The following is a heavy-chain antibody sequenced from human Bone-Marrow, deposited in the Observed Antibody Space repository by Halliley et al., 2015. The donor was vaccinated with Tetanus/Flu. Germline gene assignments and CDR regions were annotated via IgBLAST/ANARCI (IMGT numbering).Heavy chain of an antibody. J-gene: IGHJ4*02. Sequence: TLSLTCTVSGASISSAIYYWGWVRQPPGKGLEWIASIFYNGDTLHNPSLRSRVTISIDTSNNQFSLKLGSVTAADTATYYCATHGGGGPLSSFFDSWGQGSLVTVSS. CDR1: GASISSAIYY. D-gene: IGHD3-10*01. CDR2: IFYNGDT. CDR3: ATHGGGGPLSSFFDS. V-gene: IGHV4-39*01.